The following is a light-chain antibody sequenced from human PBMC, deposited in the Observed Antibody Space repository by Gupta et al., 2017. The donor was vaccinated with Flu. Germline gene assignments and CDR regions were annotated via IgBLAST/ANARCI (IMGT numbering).Light chain of an antibody. CDR1: TSNLGSNA. CDR2: RTN. CDR3: AAWHASLNGLYV. J-gene: IGLJ1*01. Sequence: QSVLAQPPSASGTPGQRVTISCSGSTSNLGSNAVNWYQQVPGTSPNTPIHRTNKRPSGVPDRFAGAKSCTSAYLAIRGLKSEEKGEYYGAAWHASLNGLYVFGTGTKV. V-gene: IGLV1-44*01.